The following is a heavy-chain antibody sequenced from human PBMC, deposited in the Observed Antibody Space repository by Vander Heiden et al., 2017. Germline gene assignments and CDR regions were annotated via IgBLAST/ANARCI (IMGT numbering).Heavy chain of an antibody. Sequence: QLPLQESGPGLVTPSGTLSLTCIVSGGSIGGCGYYCACIRQAPGAGLEWVGSMIYSGSTKYSPSLKSRVTISVDTSKNQFSLILSSVTAADTAVYYCATLTYYYDSSGYYYPIYWGQGALVTVSS. CDR1: GGSIGGCGYY. J-gene: IGHJ4*02. CDR2: MIYSGST. D-gene: IGHD3-22*01. V-gene: IGHV4-39*01. CDR3: ATLTYYYDSSGYYYPIY.